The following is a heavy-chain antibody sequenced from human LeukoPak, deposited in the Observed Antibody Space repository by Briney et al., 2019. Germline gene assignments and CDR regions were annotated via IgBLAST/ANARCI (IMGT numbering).Heavy chain of an antibody. D-gene: IGHD3-9*01. J-gene: IGHJ5*02. CDR3: ARDLGLTISDNWFDP. V-gene: IGHV4-38-2*02. CDR2: IYHTGAT. CDR1: GYSISSGYF. Sequence: PSETQSLTCAVSGYSISSGYFWVWIRQPPGKGLEWIGGIYHTGATYYNPSLRSPVTISVDTSKNQFSLELNSVTAADTAVYYCARDLGLTISDNWFDPWGQGTLVTVSS.